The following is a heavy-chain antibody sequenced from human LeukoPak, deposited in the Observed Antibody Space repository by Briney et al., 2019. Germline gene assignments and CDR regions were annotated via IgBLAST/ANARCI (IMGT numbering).Heavy chain of an antibody. D-gene: IGHD1-26*01. CDR3: ARVRESGSYYFDY. J-gene: IGHJ4*02. Sequence: GRSLRLSCAASGFTLSSYGMHWVRQAPGKGLEWVAVIWYDGSNKYYADSVKGRFTISRDNSKNTLYLQMNSLRAEDTAVYYCARVRESGSYYFDYWGQGTLVTVSS. CDR1: GFTLSSYG. V-gene: IGHV3-33*01. CDR2: IWYDGSNK.